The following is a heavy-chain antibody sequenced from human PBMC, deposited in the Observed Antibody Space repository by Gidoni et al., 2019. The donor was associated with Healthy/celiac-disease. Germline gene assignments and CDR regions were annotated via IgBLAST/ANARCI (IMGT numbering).Heavy chain of an antibody. CDR3: ARDGSQYYDILTGLNWFDP. D-gene: IGHD3-9*01. J-gene: IGHJ5*02. CDR2: ISSSSSYI. Sequence: EVQLVESGGGLVKPGGSLRLSCAASGFTFSSSSMNWVRQAPGKGLEWVSSISSSSSYIYYADSVKGRFTISRDNAKNSLYLQMNSLRAEDTAVYYCARDGSQYYDILTGLNWFDPWGQGTLVTVSS. V-gene: IGHV3-21*01. CDR1: GFTFSSSS.